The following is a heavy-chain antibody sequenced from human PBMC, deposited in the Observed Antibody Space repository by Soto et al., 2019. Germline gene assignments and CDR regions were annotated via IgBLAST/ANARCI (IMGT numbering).Heavy chain of an antibody. Sequence: GGSLRLSCAASGFTFSSYWMHWVRQAPGKGLVWVSRINSDGSSTSYADSVKGRFTISRDNAKNTLYLQMNSLRAEDTAVYYCARAPHRAYGTTPYYYYYMDVWGKGTTVTVPS. V-gene: IGHV3-74*01. D-gene: IGHD3-16*01. CDR1: GFTFSSYW. J-gene: IGHJ6*03. CDR2: INSDGSST. CDR3: ARAPHRAYGTTPYYYYYMDV.